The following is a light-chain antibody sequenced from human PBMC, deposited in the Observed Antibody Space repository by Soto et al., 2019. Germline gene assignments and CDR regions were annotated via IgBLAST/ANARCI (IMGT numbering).Light chain of an antibody. J-gene: IGLJ1*01. Sequence: QSALTQPPSVSGSPGQSVTISSPGTSSDVGSYNRVSWYQQPPGTAPKLMIYEVSDRPSGVPDRFSGSKSGNTASLTISGLQAEDEADYYCSSYTSSSTYVFGTGTKVTVL. CDR3: SSYTSSSTYV. CDR2: EVS. V-gene: IGLV2-18*02. CDR1: SSDVGSYNR.